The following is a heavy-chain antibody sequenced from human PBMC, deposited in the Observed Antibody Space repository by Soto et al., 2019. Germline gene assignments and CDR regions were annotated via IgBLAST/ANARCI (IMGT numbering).Heavy chain of an antibody. D-gene: IGHD2-2*01. CDR1: GDTFSSYA. Sequence: QVQLVQSGAEVKKPGSSVKVSCKASGDTFSSYAISWVRQAPGQGLEWMGGIIPIFGTANYAQKFQGRVTITADESTSTAYMDLSSLRSEDTAVYYCARRVVPAANEEYYLDYRGQGTLVTVSS. J-gene: IGHJ4*02. CDR3: ARRVVPAANEEYYLDY. V-gene: IGHV1-69*01. CDR2: IIPIFGTA.